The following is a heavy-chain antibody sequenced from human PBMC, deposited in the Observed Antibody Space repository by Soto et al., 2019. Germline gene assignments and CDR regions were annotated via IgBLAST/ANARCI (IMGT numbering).Heavy chain of an antibody. CDR3: ARQRGYSSGHTED. V-gene: IGHV4-39*01. CDR2: IYYSGST. Sequence: SETLSLTCTVSGDSINSSSYYWGWIRQPPGKGLEWIGSIYYSGSTYYNPSLESRVSISVDTSKNQFSLKVSSVIATDTAVFYCARQRGYSSGHTEDWGQGTLVTVSS. D-gene: IGHD6-19*01. J-gene: IGHJ4*02. CDR1: GDSINSSSYY.